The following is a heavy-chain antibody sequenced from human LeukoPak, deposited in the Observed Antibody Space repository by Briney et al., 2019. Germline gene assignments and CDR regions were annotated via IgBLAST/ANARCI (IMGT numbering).Heavy chain of an antibody. CDR3: ARGGDYEDDAFDI. CDR2: IIPILGIA. D-gene: IGHD4-17*01. V-gene: IGHV1-69*04. CDR1: GGTFSSYA. Sequence: ASVKVSCKASGGTFSSYAISWVRQAPGQGLEWMGRIIPILGIANYAQKFQGRVTITADKSTSTPYMELSSLRSEDAAVYYCARGGDYEDDAFDIWGQGTMVTVSS. J-gene: IGHJ3*02.